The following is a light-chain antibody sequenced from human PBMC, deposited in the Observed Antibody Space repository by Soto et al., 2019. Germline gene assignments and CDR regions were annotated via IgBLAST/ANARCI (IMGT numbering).Light chain of an antibody. J-gene: IGKJ5*01. CDR1: QSVSSS. Sequence: EIVLTPSRATLSVSPWERATLSCRASQSVSSSLAWYQQKPGQAPRLLIYDVSTRATGIPARFSGSGSETEFTLPISSLQSEDFAVYHCQQYSDWPSTFGQGTRLEIK. CDR3: QQYSDWPST. V-gene: IGKV3D-15*01. CDR2: DVS.